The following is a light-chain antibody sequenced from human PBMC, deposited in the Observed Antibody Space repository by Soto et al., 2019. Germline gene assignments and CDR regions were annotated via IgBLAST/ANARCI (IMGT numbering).Light chain of an antibody. J-gene: IGLJ2*01. CDR1: SGSIASNY. Sequence: LTQPHSVSESPGKTVTISCTRSSGSIASNYVQWYQQRPGSAPTTVIYEDNQRPSGVPDRFSGSIDSSSNSASLTISGLQTEDEADYYCQSYDSSNRGVFGGGTKLTVL. CDR2: EDN. V-gene: IGLV6-57*04. CDR3: QSYDSSNRGV.